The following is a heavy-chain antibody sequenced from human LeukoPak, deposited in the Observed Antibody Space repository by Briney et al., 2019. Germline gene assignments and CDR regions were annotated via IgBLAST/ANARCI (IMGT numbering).Heavy chain of an antibody. V-gene: IGHV1-18*01. D-gene: IGHD3-3*01. CDR3: ARGRHYDFWSGYYPYYFDY. J-gene: IGHJ4*02. CDR2: ISAYNVNT. CDR1: RYTFTQHG. Sequence: ASVTVSYLASRYTFTQHGRSLVRQAPGEGREGMGWISAYNVNTNYAQKLQGRVTMTTDTSTRTAYMELRSLRPDDTAVYYCARGRHYDFWSGYYPYYFDYWGQGTLVTVSS.